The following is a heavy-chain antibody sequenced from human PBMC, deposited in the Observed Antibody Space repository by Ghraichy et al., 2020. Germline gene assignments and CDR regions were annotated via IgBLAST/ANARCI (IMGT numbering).Heavy chain of an antibody. V-gene: IGHV3-23*01. CDR2: ISGSGGST. J-gene: IGHJ4*02. Sequence: GGSLRLSCAAFGFTFSSYAMSWVRQAPGKGLEWVSAISGSGGSTYYADSVKGRFTISRDNSKNTLYLQMNSLRAEDTAVYYCAKDRGDYVWGSYYDYWGQGTLVTVSS. CDR1: GFTFSSYA. CDR3: AKDRGDYVWGSYYDY. D-gene: IGHD3-16*01.